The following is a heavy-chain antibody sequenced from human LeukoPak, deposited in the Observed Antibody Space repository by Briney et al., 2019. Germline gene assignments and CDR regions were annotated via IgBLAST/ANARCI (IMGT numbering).Heavy chain of an antibody. CDR2: ISYDGSNK. V-gene: IGHV3-30*18. J-gene: IGHJ4*02. Sequence: GGSLRLSCAASGFTFSSYGMHWVRQAPGKGLEWVAVISYDGSNKYYADSVKGRFTISRDNSKNTLYLQMNSLRAEDTAVYYCAEDSAIAAAEYYFDYWGQGTLVTVSS. CDR3: AEDSAIAAAEYYFDY. D-gene: IGHD6-13*01. CDR1: GFTFSSYG.